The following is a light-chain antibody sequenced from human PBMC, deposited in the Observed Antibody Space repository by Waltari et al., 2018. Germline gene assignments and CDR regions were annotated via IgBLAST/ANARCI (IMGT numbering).Light chain of an antibody. CDR1: ISDVGGYDY. CDR3: SSYAGSNTVV. V-gene: IGLV2-8*01. Sequence: QSALTQPPSASGSPGQSVTISCTGTISDVGGYDYVSWYQQHPGKAPKVMIYEVNKRPTGVPDRFPGSKAGSTASLAVSGIQAADEADYYCSSYAGSNTVVFGGGTKLTVL. J-gene: IGLJ2*01. CDR2: EVN.